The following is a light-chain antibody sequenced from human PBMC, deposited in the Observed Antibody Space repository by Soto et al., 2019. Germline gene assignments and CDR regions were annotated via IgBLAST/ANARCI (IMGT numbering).Light chain of an antibody. CDR1: QSVISNF. V-gene: IGKV3-20*01. CDR2: DAS. Sequence: EIVLTQSPGTLSLSPGETASLSCTASQSVISNFLAWYQQQRGQPPSLLIYDASKRAIGIPARFSVSGSWTAFTLAISRVEPEYSAVYDCQQNFHSPRTFGQETRLE. J-gene: IGKJ2*01. CDR3: QQNFHSPRT.